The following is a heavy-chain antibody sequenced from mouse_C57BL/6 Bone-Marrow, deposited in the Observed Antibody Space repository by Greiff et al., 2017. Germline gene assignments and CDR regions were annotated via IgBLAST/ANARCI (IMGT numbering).Heavy chain of an antibody. CDR3: ARHGALYAMDY. J-gene: IGHJ4*01. V-gene: IGHV5-12*01. CDR2: ISNGGGST. Sequence: EVKLVESGGGLVQPGGSLKLSCAASGFTFSDYYMYWVRQTPEKRLEWVAYISNGGGSTYYPDTVKGRFTISRDNAKNTLYLQLSRLKSEDTAMYYCARHGALYAMDYWGQGTSVTVSS. CDR1: GFTFSDYY. D-gene: IGHD1-1*02.